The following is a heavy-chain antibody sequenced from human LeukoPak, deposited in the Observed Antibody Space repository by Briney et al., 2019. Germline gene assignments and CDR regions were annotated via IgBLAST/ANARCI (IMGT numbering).Heavy chain of an antibody. V-gene: IGHV1-2*02. Sequence: GASVKVSCKASGYTFTGCYMHWVRQAPGQGHEWMGWINPNSGGTNYAQKFQGRVTMTRDTSINTTFMELSRLITDDTAVYYCARTSSSGWYRGFSYFDYWGQGTLVTVSS. J-gene: IGHJ4*02. CDR3: ARTSSSGWYRGFSYFDY. CDR2: INPNSGGT. CDR1: GYTFTGCY. D-gene: IGHD6-19*01.